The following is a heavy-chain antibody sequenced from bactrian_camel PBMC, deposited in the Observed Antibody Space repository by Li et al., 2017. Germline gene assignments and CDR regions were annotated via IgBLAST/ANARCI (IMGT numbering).Heavy chain of an antibody. V-gene: IGHV3S40*01. J-gene: IGHJ4*01. CDR1: GFTAGSYY. CDR2: INSGGGYT. D-gene: IGHD4*01. Sequence: DVQLVESGGGSVQPGGSLRLSCAASGFTAGSYYMSWVRQAPGKGLEWVSGINSGGGYTLYADSVKGRFTISRDNAKDTLYLQMNSLETDDTARYYCANRASMYYSIFILGYWGQGTQVTVS. CDR3: ANRASMYYSIFILGY.